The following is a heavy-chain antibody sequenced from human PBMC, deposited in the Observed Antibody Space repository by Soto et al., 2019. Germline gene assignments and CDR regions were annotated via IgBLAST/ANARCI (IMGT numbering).Heavy chain of an antibody. V-gene: IGHV2-5*02. J-gene: IGHJ4*02. CDR1: GFSLTTSGVG. CDR2: IYWGDDK. CDR3: AHRVLRTVFGLVTTTAIYFDF. Sequence: QITLNESGPTVVRPTETLTLTCRFSGFSLTTSGVGVGWIRQSPGKAPEWLALIYWGDDKRYSASLKSRLTITKDTSKNQVGLTVSDLDPTDTATYYCAHRVLRTVFGLVTTTAIYFDFWGQGTPVAVSS. D-gene: IGHD3-3*01.